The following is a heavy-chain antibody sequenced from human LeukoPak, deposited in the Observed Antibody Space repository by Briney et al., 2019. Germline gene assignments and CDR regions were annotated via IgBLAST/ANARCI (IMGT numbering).Heavy chain of an antibody. CDR2: ISGSGGST. Sequence: PGGSLRLPCAASGFTFSSYAMSWVRQAPGKGLEWVSAISGSGGSTYYADSVKGRFTISRDNSKNTLYLQMNSLRAEDTAVYYCANMGLLWFGEGIWFDPWGQGTLVTVSS. D-gene: IGHD3-10*01. J-gene: IGHJ5*02. CDR1: GFTFSSYA. CDR3: ANMGLLWFGEGIWFDP. V-gene: IGHV3-23*01.